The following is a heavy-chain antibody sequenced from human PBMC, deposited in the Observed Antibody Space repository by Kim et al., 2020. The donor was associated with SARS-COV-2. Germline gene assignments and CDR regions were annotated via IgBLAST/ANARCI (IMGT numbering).Heavy chain of an antibody. V-gene: IGHV4-39*02. CDR2: FYYSGST. CDR1: SGDVSNSYYY. J-gene: IGHJ5*02. D-gene: IGHD1-26*01. Sequence: SETLSLTCTVSSGDVSNSYYYWGWIRQPPGKGLEWIGIFYYSGSTYYNPSLESRATISVDTSKNNFFLNLKSVTAADTPMYYCVLSSGIYPTHWFYPWG. CDR3: VLSSGIYPTHWFYP.